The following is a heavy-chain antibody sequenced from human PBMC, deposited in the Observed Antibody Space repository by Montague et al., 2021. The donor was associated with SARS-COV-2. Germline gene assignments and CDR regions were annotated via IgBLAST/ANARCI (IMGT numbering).Heavy chain of an antibody. CDR3: ARQIQQVVLSPAKLTNWFDP. CDR1: GASITSSNW. J-gene: IGHJ5*02. D-gene: IGHD2-15*01. V-gene: IGHV4-4*02. CDR2: IYHSGST. Sequence: SETLSLTCTVSGASITSSNWWNWVRQPPGKGLEWIGQIYHSGSTNYNPSLKSRLTLSLDKSKNQFSLNLSSETAADTAVYYCARQIQQVVLSPAKLTNWFDPWGLGTLVTVAS.